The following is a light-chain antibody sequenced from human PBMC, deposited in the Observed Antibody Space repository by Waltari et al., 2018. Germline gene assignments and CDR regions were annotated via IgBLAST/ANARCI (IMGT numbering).Light chain of an antibody. CDR2: GPS. CDR3: QQYKTYPHT. V-gene: IGKV1-5*03. Sequence: DIQMTPSPSTLSASVGNRVTITCRASQSISSWLAWYQQKPGKAPKLLIYGPSNLQIGVPSRFSGSGSGTEFTLTISSLQPDDFAVYYCQQYKTYPHTFGQGTRLEIK. CDR1: QSISSW. J-gene: IGKJ2*01.